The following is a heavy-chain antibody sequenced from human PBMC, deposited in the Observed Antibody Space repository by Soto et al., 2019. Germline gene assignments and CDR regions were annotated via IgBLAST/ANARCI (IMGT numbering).Heavy chain of an antibody. CDR1: GYSFTDYW. Sequence: GESLKISCKGSGYSFTDYWIGWVRQMPGKGLEWMGIIYPGDSDTRYSPSFQGQVTISADKSINTAYLQWNSLRASDTAMYYCARRVSSSTPIDYWGQGTLVTVSS. CDR3: ARRVSSSTPIDY. CDR2: IYPGDSDT. V-gene: IGHV5-51*01. J-gene: IGHJ4*02. D-gene: IGHD6-6*01.